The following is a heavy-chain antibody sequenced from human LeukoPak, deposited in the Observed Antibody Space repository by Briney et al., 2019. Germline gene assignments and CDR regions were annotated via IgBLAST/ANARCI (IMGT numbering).Heavy chain of an antibody. D-gene: IGHD6-19*01. Sequence: ASVKVSCKASGYTFTNYGISWVRQAPGQGPEWMGWISAYNGNTNYEQKLQGRVTMTTDTSTSTAYMELRSLRSDDTAVYYCARVDVIAVAGSTDFDYWGQGTLVTVSS. CDR1: GYTFTNYG. J-gene: IGHJ4*02. CDR3: ARVDVIAVAGSTDFDY. V-gene: IGHV1-18*01. CDR2: ISAYNGNT.